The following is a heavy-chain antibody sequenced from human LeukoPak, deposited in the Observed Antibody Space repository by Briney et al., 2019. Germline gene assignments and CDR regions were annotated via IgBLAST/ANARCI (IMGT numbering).Heavy chain of an antibody. CDR1: GFTISNDW. J-gene: IGHJ5*02. Sequence: GGSLRLSCAASGFTISNDWMSWVRQAPVKGLEWVGRIKSKNDGGTTDYTAPVKGRFTISRDALKNTLNLQMNSLKTEDTAVYYCTTVAWGQGTLVTVSS. CDR3: TTVA. CDR2: IKSKNDGGTT. V-gene: IGHV3-15*01.